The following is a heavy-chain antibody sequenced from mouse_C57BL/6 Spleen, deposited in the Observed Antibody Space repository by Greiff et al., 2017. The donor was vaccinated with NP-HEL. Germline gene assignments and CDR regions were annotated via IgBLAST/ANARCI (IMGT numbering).Heavy chain of an antibody. CDR1: GYAFRSYW. CDR2: IYPGDGDT. CDR3: ARCWEGGYGDD. V-gene: IGHV1-80*01. D-gene: IGHD2-14*01. Sequence: VQLQQSGAELVKPGASVKISCKASGYAFRSYWMNWVKQRPGKGLEWIGQIYPGDGDTTSNGKFKGQATLTADKSSSPAYMQLSSLASEDSAVYFCARCWEGGYGDDWGQGTTLTVSS. J-gene: IGHJ2*01.